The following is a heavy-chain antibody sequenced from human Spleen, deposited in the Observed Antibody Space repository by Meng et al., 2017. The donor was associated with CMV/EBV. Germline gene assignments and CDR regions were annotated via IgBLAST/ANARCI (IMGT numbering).Heavy chain of an antibody. D-gene: IGHD6-6*01. CDR2: ISAYNGNT. CDR3: ARDVASSSQYYFDY. V-gene: IGHV1-18*01. CDR1: GYTFTSYG. Sequence: KASGYTFTSYGISGVRQAPGQGLEWMGWISAYNGNTNYAQKLQGRVTMTTDTSTSTAYMELRSLRSDDTAVYYCARDVASSSQYYFDYWGQGTLVTVSS. J-gene: IGHJ4*02.